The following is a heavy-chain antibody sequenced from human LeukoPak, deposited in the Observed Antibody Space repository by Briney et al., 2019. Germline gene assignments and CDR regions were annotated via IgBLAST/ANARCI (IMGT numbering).Heavy chain of an antibody. CDR2: IYYTGST. CDR3: ARMTTVTTGIDY. CDR1: GGSVSSYY. J-gene: IGHJ4*02. Sequence: SETLSLTCTVSGGSVSSYYWSWIRQPPGKGLECIGYIYYTGSTNYNPSLKSRVTISVDTSKNQFSLKLSSVTAADTAVYYCARMTTVTTGIDYWGQGTLVTVSS. V-gene: IGHV4-59*02. D-gene: IGHD4-17*01.